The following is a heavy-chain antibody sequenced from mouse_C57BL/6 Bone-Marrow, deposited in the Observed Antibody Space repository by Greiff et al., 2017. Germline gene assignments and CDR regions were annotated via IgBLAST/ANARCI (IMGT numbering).Heavy chain of an antibody. CDR3: ASVGQSGYAMDY. J-gene: IGHJ4*01. V-gene: IGHV1-81*01. CDR2: IYPRSGNT. D-gene: IGHD3-3*01. Sequence: VQLKESGAELARPGASVKLSCKASGYTFTSYGISWVKQRTGQGLEWIGEIYPRSGNTYYNEKFKGKATLTADKSSSTAYMELRSLTSEDSAVYFCASVGQSGYAMDYWGQGTSVTVSS. CDR1: GYTFTSYG.